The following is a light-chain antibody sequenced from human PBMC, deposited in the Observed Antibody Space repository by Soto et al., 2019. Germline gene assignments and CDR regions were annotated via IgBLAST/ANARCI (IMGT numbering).Light chain of an antibody. J-gene: IGKJ2*01. CDR3: HQYSGPPYT. CDR1: QSVSSSY. V-gene: IGKV3-20*01. CDR2: DTF. Sequence: IVLTQSPGTLSLSPGETVTLSCRASQSVSSSYFGWFQQRPGQAPRLLIYDTFYRAAGIPDRFSGSGSGTDFTLTISRLEPEDFAVYYCHQYSGPPYTVGQGTKLEIK.